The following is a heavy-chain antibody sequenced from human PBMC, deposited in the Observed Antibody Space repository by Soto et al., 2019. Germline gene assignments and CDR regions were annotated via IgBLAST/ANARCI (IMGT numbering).Heavy chain of an antibody. CDR2: IYYSGST. J-gene: IGHJ3*02. CDR3: ARDFWSGYFAFDI. D-gene: IGHD3-3*01. Sequence: SETLSLTCTVSGGSISSGGYYWIWIRQHPGKGLEWIGYIYYSGSTYYNPSLKSRVTISVDTSKNQFSLKLSSVTAADTAVYYCARDFWSGYFAFDIWGQGTMVTVSS. CDR1: GGSISSGGYY. V-gene: IGHV4-31*03.